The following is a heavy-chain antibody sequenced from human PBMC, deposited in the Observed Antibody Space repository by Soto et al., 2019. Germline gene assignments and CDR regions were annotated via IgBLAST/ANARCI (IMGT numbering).Heavy chain of an antibody. CDR1: GGTFSSSG. Sequence: QVHLVQSGTEVKKPGSSVKVSCKASGGTFSSSGFSWVRQAPGQGLEWMGMIVPSLDTTNYAQKFQARVTITADEVTSTAYMELRSLRSEDTAVYYCARWPQPRYTADPYAVDVWGQGTRVIVXS. CDR3: ARWPQPRYTADPYAVDV. D-gene: IGHD3-16*02. J-gene: IGHJ6*02. V-gene: IGHV1-69*11. CDR2: IVPSLDTT.